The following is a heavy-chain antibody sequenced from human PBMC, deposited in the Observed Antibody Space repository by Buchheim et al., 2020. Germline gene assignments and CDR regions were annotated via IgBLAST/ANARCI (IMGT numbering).Heavy chain of an antibody. J-gene: IGHJ3*02. CDR1: GFTFSTYW. D-gene: IGHD2-15*01. CDR2: IKKDGSDE. CDR3: ARACGWRDAFDI. V-gene: IGHV3-7*01. Sequence: EVQLVESGGGLVQPGGSLRLSCAASGFTFSTYWMSWVRQTPGKGLEWVANIKKDGSDEYFEDSVKGRFTISRDNAKNSLYLQMNSLRAEDTAIYYCARACGWRDAFDIWGQGT.